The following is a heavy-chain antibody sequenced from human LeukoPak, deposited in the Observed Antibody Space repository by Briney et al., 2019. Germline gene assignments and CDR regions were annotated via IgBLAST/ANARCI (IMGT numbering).Heavy chain of an antibody. J-gene: IGHJ5*02. CDR2: IYHSGST. V-gene: IGHV4-38-2*02. CDR1: GGSISSYY. D-gene: IGHD3-9*01. CDR3: ARVRSYYEILTGQPSWFDP. Sequence: SETLSLTCTVSGGSISSYYWSWIRQPPGKGLEWLGSIYHSGSTYYNLSLKSRVTISVDTSKNQFSLKLSSVTAADTAVYYCARVRSYYEILTGQPSWFDPWGQGTLVTVSS.